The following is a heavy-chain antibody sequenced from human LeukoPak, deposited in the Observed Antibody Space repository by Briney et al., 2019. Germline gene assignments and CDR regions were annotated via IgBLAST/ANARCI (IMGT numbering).Heavy chain of an antibody. Sequence: GASVKVSCKASGYTFTGYYMHWVRQAPGQGLEWMGWINPNSGGTNYAQKFQGRVTMTRDTSISTAYMELSSLRSEDTAVYYCATPGEYGGNPTLGYWGQGTLVTVSS. CDR3: ATPGEYGGNPTLGY. J-gene: IGHJ4*02. CDR2: INPNSGGT. CDR1: GYTFTGYY. D-gene: IGHD4-23*01. V-gene: IGHV1-2*02.